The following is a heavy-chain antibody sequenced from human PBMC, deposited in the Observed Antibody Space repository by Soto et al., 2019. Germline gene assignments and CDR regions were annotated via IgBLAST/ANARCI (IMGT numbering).Heavy chain of an antibody. V-gene: IGHV3-48*03. J-gene: IGHJ6*02. CDR1: GFTFSSYE. D-gene: IGHD5-12*01. CDR2: ISSSGSTI. CDR3: ARGGDGYHPSYYFYGMDV. Sequence: PEGSLRLSCAASGFTFSSYEMNWVRQAPGKGLEWVSYISSSGSTIYYADSVKGRFTISRDNAKNSLYLQMNSLRAEDTAVYYCARGGDGYHPSYYFYGMDVWGQGPWSQYP.